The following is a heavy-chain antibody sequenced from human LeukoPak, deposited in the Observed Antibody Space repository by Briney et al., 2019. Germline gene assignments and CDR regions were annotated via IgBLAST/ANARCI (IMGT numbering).Heavy chain of an antibody. D-gene: IGHD6-13*01. CDR1: EFTFSSYA. CDR2: ISSNGGNT. J-gene: IGHJ4*02. CDR3: VRGPSWYDPNFDY. Sequence: HPGGSLRLSCSASEFTFSSYAMHWVRQAPGKGLEYVSAISSNGGNTYYADSVKGRFTISRDNSKNTLYLQMSSLRAEDTAVYYCVRGPSWYDPNFDYWGQGTLVTVSS. V-gene: IGHV3-64D*06.